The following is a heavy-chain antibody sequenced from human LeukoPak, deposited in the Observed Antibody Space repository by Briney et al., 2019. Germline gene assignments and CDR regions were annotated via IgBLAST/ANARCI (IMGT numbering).Heavy chain of an antibody. CDR3: ARDTDGNLDH. J-gene: IGHJ4*02. V-gene: IGHV3-7*01. Sequence: SGGSLRLSCADSGFTFSTYWMSWVRQVPGKGLEWVASIKPDGSEKYCVDSVKGRFTISRDNAKNSLYLQMNSLRAEDTAVYYCARDTDGNLDHWGQGTLVTVSS. D-gene: IGHD2-8*01. CDR1: GFTFSTYW. CDR2: IKPDGSEK.